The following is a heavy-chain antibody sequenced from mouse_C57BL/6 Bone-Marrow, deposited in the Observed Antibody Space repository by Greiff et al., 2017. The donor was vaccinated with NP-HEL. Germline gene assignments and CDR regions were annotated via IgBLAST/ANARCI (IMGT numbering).Heavy chain of an antibody. CDR3: ARGDDYDRDYYAMDY. Sequence: QVQLQQSGPELVKPGASVKISCKASGYAFSSSWMNWVKQRPGKGLEWIGRIYPGDGDTNYNGKFKGKATLTADKSSSTAYMQLSSLTSEDSAVYFCARGDDYDRDYYAMDYWGQGTSVTVSS. V-gene: IGHV1-82*01. CDR2: IYPGDGDT. CDR1: GYAFSSSW. J-gene: IGHJ4*01. D-gene: IGHD2-4*01.